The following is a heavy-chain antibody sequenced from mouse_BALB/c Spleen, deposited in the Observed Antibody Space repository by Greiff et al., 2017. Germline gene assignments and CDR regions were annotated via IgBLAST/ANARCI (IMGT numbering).Heavy chain of an antibody. Sequence: VQVVESGGGLVKPGGSLKLSCAASGFTFSSYAMSWVRQTPEKRLEWVASISSGGSTYYPDSVKGRFTISRDNARNILYLQMSSLRSEDTAMYYCAREGDYDYLYAMDYWGQGTSVTVSS. CDR2: ISSGGST. CDR3: AREGDYDYLYAMDY. V-gene: IGHV5-6-5*01. J-gene: IGHJ4*01. D-gene: IGHD2-4*01. CDR1: GFTFSSYA.